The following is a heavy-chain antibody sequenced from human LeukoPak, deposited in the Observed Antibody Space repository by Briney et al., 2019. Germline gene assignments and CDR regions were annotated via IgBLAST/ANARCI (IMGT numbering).Heavy chain of an antibody. CDR2: ISYDGSNK. CDR1: GFTFSSYG. D-gene: IGHD3-9*01. Sequence: GRSLRLSCAASGFTFSSYGMHWVRQAPGKGLEWVAVISYDGSNKYYADSVKGRFTISRDNSKNTLYLQMNSLRAEDTAVYYCAKGRYIWYFDLWGRGTLVTVSS. J-gene: IGHJ2*01. V-gene: IGHV3-30*18. CDR3: AKGRYIWYFDL.